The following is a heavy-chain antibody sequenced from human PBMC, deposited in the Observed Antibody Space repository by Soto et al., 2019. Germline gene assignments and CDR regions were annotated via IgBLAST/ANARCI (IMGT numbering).Heavy chain of an antibody. J-gene: IGHJ4*02. V-gene: IGHV1-8*01. D-gene: IGHD6-19*01. CDR3: AGEYSSGWSKD. CDR1: GYTFTSYD. Sequence: QVQLVQSGAEVKKPGASVKVSCKASGYTFTSYDINWVRQATGQGLEWMGWMNPNSGNTGYAQKFQCRVTMTRNTSRSTAYMELSSLRSEDTVVYYWAGEYSSGWSKDWGQGTLVTVSS. CDR2: MNPNSGNT.